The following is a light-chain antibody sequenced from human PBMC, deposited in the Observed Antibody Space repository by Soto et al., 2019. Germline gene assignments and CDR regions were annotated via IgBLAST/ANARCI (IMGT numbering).Light chain of an antibody. J-gene: IGKJ5*01. V-gene: IGKV1-9*01. CDR1: QGISSY. CDR2: SAS. CDR3: QQLNSYPIT. Sequence: IQLTQSPSSLSASVGDRVTNTCRASQGISSYLAWYQQKPGEAPKLLIYSASTLQSGVPSRFSGSGSGTDFTLTISSLQPEDFATYYCQQLNSYPITFGQGTRLEIK.